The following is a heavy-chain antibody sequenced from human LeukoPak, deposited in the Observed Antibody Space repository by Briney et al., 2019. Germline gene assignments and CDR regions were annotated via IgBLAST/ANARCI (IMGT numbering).Heavy chain of an antibody. Sequence: GGSLRLSCAASGFTFSSYGMHSVRQAPGKGLEWVAFIRYDGSNKYYADSVKGRFTISRDNSKNTLYLQMNSLRAEDTAVYYCAKDRAMIVGFDPWGQGTLGTVSS. D-gene: IGHD3-22*01. CDR1: GFTFSSYG. CDR3: AKDRAMIVGFDP. J-gene: IGHJ5*02. CDR2: IRYDGSNK. V-gene: IGHV3-30*02.